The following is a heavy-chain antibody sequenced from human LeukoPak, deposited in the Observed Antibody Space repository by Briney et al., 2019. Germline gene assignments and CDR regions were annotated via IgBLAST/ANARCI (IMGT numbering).Heavy chain of an antibody. Sequence: GGSLRLSCAASGFTVSSNYMSWVRQAPGKGLEWVSIIYSGGSTFYADSVKGRFTISRDNSKNTLYLQMNSLRAEDTAVYYCAKVRFGVTARYYFDYWGQGTLVTVSS. D-gene: IGHD3-10*01. CDR1: GFTVSSNY. CDR2: IYSGGST. CDR3: AKVRFGVTARYYFDY. V-gene: IGHV3-53*01. J-gene: IGHJ4*02.